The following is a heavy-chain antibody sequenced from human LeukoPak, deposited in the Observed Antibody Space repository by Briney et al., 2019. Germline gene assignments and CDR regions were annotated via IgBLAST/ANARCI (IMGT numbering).Heavy chain of an antibody. CDR2: ISYDGSNK. CDR1: GFTFSSYA. V-gene: IGHV3-30*01. CDR3: AREGVAAAMLPGPDWFDP. D-gene: IGHD2-2*01. J-gene: IGHJ5*02. Sequence: GGSLRLSCAASGFTFSSYAMHWVRQVPGKGLEWVAVISYDGSNKYYADSVKGRFTISRDDSKNTLYLQMNSLRAEDTAVYYCAREGVAAAMLPGPDWFDPWGQGTLVTVSS.